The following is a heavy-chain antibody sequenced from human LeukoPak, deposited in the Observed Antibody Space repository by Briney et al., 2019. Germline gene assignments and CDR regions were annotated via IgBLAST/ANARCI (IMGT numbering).Heavy chain of an antibody. D-gene: IGHD6-13*01. CDR2: INPNSGGT. CDR1: GYTFTGYY. CDR3: AGGGLYSGSGYGGGGDY. V-gene: IGHV1-2*02. Sequence: VASVKVSCKASGYTFTGYYMHWVRQAPGQGLEWMGWINPNSGGTNYAQKFQGRVTMTRDTSISTAYMELSRLRSDDTAVYYGAGGGLYSGSGYGGGGDYWGQGTLVTVSS. J-gene: IGHJ4*02.